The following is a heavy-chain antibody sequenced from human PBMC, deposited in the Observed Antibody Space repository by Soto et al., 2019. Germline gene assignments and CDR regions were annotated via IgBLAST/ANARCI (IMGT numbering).Heavy chain of an antibody. CDR3: AKDLDWSYYVDY. J-gene: IGHJ4*02. V-gene: IGHV3-30*18. D-gene: IGHD1-1*01. CDR1: GFTFSSYG. CDR2: ISYDGSNK. Sequence: QVQLVESGGGVVQPGRSLRLSCAASGFTFSSYGMHWVRQAPGKGLEWVAVISYDGSNKYYADSVKGRFTISRDNSKNTLYLQMNSLRAEDTAVYYCAKDLDWSYYVDYWGQGTLVTVSS.